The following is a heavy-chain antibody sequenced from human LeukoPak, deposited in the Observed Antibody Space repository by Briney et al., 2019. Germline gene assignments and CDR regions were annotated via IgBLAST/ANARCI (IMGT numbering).Heavy chain of an antibody. CDR2: ILSNGGST. CDR1: GFTFSNYA. D-gene: IGHD3-9*01. Sequence: PGGSLRLSCAASGFTFSNYAMNWVRQAPGKGLEWVSAILSNGGSTYYADSVKGWFTVSRDNSKSTLYLQMNSLRAEDTALYYCAKWGDYYVLTGYYVPDYWGQGTLVTVSS. J-gene: IGHJ4*02. V-gene: IGHV3-23*01. CDR3: AKWGDYYVLTGYYVPDY.